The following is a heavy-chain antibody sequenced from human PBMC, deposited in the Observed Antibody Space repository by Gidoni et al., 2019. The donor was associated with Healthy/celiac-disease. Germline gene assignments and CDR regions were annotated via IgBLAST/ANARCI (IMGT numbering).Heavy chain of an antibody. CDR1: GGTFSSYA. V-gene: IGHV1-69*04. CDR3: ARDMATAGWFDP. J-gene: IGHJ5*02. CDR2: IIPNLGIA. D-gene: IGHD5-12*01. Sequence: QVQLVQSGAEVKKPGSSVKVSCKASGGTFSSYAISWVRQAPGQGLEWMGRIIPNLGIANYAQKFQGRVTITAEKSTSTAYMELSSLRSEDTAVYYCARDMATAGWFDPWGQGTLVTVSS.